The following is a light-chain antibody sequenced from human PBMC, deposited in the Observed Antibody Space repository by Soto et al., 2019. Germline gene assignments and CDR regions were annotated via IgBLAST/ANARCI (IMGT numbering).Light chain of an antibody. V-gene: IGKV3-15*01. CDR2: GAS. CDR3: QQYNNWPPYT. Sequence: EVVMTQSPATLSASPGERVILSCRASQTIGSNLAWYQQGPGQAPRLLMYGASTRATETPARFSGSGSATDFTLTISSLQSEDFAVYYCQQYNNWPPYTFGQGTKLEIK. CDR1: QTIGSN. J-gene: IGKJ2*01.